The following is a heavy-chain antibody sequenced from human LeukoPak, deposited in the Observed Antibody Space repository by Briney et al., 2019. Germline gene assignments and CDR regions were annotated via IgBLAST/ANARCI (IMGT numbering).Heavy chain of an antibody. V-gene: IGHV3-23*01. Sequence: GGSLRLSCAASGFTFSGFAMSWVRRTPGTGLEWLSGISGSGDNTLYADSVKGRFTISRDNSKNTLYLEMNSLRAEDTAIYYCARDRLKGPPVMDYWGQGSLVTVSS. CDR3: ARDRLKGPPVMDY. D-gene: IGHD3-16*01. CDR1: GFTFSGFA. CDR2: ISGSGDNT. J-gene: IGHJ4*02.